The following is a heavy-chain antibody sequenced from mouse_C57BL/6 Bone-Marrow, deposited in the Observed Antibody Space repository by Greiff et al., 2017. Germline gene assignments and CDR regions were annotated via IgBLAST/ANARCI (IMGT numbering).Heavy chain of an antibody. V-gene: IGHV1-19*01. CDR3: ANPPYYYGKGYYFDY. CDR1: GYTFTDYY. J-gene: IGHJ2*01. CDR2: INPYNGGT. Sequence: DVKLQESGPVLVKPGASVTMSCKASGYTFTDYYMNWVKQSHGKSLEWIGVINPYNGGTSYNQKFKGKATLTVDKSSSTAYMELNSLTSEDSAVYYCANPPYYYGKGYYFDYWGQGTTLTVSS. D-gene: IGHD1-1*01.